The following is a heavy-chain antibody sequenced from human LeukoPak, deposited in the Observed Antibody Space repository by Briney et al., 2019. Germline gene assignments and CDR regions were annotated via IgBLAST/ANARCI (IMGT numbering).Heavy chain of an antibody. CDR3: AKDVRRRCEYFQH. D-gene: IGHD2-8*01. CDR2: IRYDGSNK. V-gene: IGHV3-30*02. CDR1: GFTFSSYG. J-gene: IGHJ1*01. Sequence: GGSLRLSCAASGFTFSSYGMHWVRQAPGKGLEWVAVIRYDGSNKYYADSVKGRFTISRDNSKNTLYLQMNSLRAEDTAVYYCAKDVRRRCEYFQHWGQGTLVTVSS.